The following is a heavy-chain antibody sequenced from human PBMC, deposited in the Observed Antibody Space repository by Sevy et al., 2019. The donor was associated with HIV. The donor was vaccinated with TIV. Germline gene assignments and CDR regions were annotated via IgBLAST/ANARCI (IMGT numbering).Heavy chain of an antibody. CDR1: GYTFTSYG. V-gene: IGHV1-18*01. Sequence: ASVKVSCKASGYTFTSYGISWVRQAPGQGLEWMGWISAYNGNTNYAQKLQGRVTMTTDTSTSTAYMELRSLRSDDTAVYYCARDLKRPPNFGVVNKWFDPWGQGTLVTVSS. CDR3: ARDLKRPPNFGVVNKWFDP. CDR2: ISAYNGNT. J-gene: IGHJ5*02. D-gene: IGHD3-3*01.